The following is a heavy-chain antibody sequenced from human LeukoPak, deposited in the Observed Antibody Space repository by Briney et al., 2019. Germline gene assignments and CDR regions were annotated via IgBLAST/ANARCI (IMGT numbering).Heavy chain of an antibody. V-gene: IGHV4-30-2*01. CDR2: IYHSGSA. J-gene: IGHJ4*02. CDR3: ARSYGPYQIDS. CDR1: DGSMSSDA. Sequence: SQTLSLTCAVSDGSMSSDAWIWIRQPPGMALEWIGYIYHSGSAYYNPSLKSRVTISLDRSKNQFSLKLSSMTAADTAFYYCARSYGPYQIDSWGQGTLVTVSS. D-gene: IGHD2-2*01.